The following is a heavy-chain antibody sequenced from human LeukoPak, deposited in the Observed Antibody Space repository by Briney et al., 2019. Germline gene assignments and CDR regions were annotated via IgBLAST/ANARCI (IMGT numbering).Heavy chain of an antibody. CDR1: XGXXXNXX. CDR2: IHYSGSP. CDR3: ARRAVVVAATPWFDP. V-gene: IGHV4-59*01. J-gene: IGHJ5*02. D-gene: IGHD2-15*01. Sequence: CTVXXGXXXNXXWRWMXEXRXXGXXXXXXIHYSGSPNYNPSLKSRVTISVDTSKNQLSLKLSSVTAADTAVYYCARRAVVVAATPWFDPWGQGTLVTVSS.